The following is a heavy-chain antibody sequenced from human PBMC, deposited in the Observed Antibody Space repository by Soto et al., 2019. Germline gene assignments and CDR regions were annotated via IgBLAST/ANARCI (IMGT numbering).Heavy chain of an antibody. D-gene: IGHD2-21*02. CDR2: IYWDDDK. J-gene: IGHJ4*02. V-gene: IGHV2-5*02. CDR3: AHGSGRGDSVRVFDY. Sequence: QITLKESGPTLVKPTQTLTLTCTFSGFSLSTSGVGVGWIRQPPGKALEWLALIYWDDDKRYSPSLKSRLTLTQDTSKNQVVLSMANMDPVDTATYYCAHGSGRGDSVRVFDYWGQGTLFTVSS. CDR1: GFSLSTSGVG.